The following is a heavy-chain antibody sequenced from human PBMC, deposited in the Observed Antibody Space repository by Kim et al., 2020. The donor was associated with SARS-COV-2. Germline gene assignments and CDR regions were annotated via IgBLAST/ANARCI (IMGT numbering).Heavy chain of an antibody. D-gene: IGHD3-10*01. CDR2: ISTYNGDT. CDR1: GYTFDTYG. Sequence: ASVKVSCKASGYTFDTYGITWVRQAPGQGLEWMGWISTYNGDTKYAQKLQGRVTMTTDTSKSTAYMELRSLRPDDTALYFCARSSVSNYYYYYGVEVWGQGTTVTVSS. V-gene: IGHV1-18*01. CDR3: ARSSVSNYYYYYGVEV. J-gene: IGHJ6*02.